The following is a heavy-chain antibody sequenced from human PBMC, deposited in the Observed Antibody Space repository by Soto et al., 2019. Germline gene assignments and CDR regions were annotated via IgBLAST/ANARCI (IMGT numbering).Heavy chain of an antibody. Sequence: PVGSLRLSCAASAFTFSSYAMNWVRQAPGKGLEWVSVITGSGGSTYYADSVKGRFTISRDNSKNTLYLQMNSLRAEDTAVYYCARDWGEGLHQYYYGMDVWGQGTTVTVSS. J-gene: IGHJ6*02. CDR2: ITGSGGST. V-gene: IGHV3-23*01. CDR1: AFTFSSYA. D-gene: IGHD2-21*01. CDR3: ARDWGEGLHQYYYGMDV.